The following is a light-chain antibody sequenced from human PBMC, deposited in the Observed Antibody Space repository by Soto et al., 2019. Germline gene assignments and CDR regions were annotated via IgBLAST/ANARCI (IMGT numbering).Light chain of an antibody. CDR1: SSDVGAYKY. J-gene: IGLJ3*02. CDR3: TSYVGSDIWV. CDR2: EVS. V-gene: IGLV2-8*01. Sequence: QSALTQPPSASGSPGQSVTISCTGTSSDVGAYKYVSWYQQYPGKAPKLMIYEVSKRPSGVPARFSGSNSGNTASLTVSGLQSEDEADYYCTSYVGSDIWVFGGGTKLTVL.